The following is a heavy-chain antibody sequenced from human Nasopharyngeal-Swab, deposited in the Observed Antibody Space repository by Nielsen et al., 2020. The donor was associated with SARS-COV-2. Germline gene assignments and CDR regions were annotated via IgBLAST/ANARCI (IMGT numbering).Heavy chain of an antibody. Sequence: GESLKISCAASRFTFSSYEMNWVRQAPGKGLEWLSYISSSGSTTYYADSVKGRFTISRDNAKNSLYLQMNSLRAEDTAVYYCAREAYYYGSGSPDFDYWGQGTLVTVSS. CDR3: AREAYYYGSGSPDFDY. CDR2: ISSSGSTT. V-gene: IGHV3-48*03. J-gene: IGHJ4*02. D-gene: IGHD3-10*01. CDR1: RFTFSSYE.